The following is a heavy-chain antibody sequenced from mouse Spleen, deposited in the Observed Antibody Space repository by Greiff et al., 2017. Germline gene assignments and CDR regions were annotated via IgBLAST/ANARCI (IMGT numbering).Heavy chain of an antibody. J-gene: IGHJ2*01. D-gene: IGHD1-1*01. Sequence: LQQPGSELVRPGASVQLSCKASGYTFTSYWMHWVKQRPGQGLEWIGNIYPGSGSTNYDEKFKSKATLTVDTSSSTAYMQLSSLTSEDSAVYYCTKTTVVARGYYFDYWGQGTTLTVSS. CDR1: GYTFTSYW. V-gene: IGHV1S22*01. CDR3: TKTTVVARGYYFDY. CDR2: IYPGSGST.